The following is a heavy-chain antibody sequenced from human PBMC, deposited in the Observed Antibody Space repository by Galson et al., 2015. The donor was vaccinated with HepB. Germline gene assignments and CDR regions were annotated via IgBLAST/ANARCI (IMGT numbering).Heavy chain of an antibody. D-gene: IGHD5-18*01. Sequence: SLRLSCAASGFTFSSYSMNWVRQAPGKGLEWVSSISSSSSYIYYADSVKGRFTISRDNAKNSLYLQMNSLRAEDTAVYYCASSSKIKNVDTPYFDYWGQGTLVTVSS. CDR3: ASSSKIKNVDTPYFDY. CDR1: GFTFSSYS. CDR2: ISSSSSYI. J-gene: IGHJ4*02. V-gene: IGHV3-21*01.